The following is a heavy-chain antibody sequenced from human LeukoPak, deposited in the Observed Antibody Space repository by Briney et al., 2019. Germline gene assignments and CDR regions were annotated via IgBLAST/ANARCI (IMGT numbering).Heavy chain of an antibody. V-gene: IGHV4-39*05. Sequence: PSETPSLTCTVSGGSISSSSYYWGWIRQPPGKGLEWIGSIYYSGSTYYNPSLRSRVTISVDTSKNQFSLKLSSVTAADTAVYYCANQGSSASEYWGQGTLVTVSS. J-gene: IGHJ4*02. CDR3: ANQGSSASEY. CDR1: GGSISSSSYY. CDR2: IYYSGST. D-gene: IGHD6-6*01.